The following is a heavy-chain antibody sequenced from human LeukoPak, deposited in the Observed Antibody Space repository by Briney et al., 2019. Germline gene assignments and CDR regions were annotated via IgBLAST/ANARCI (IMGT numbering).Heavy chain of an antibody. Sequence: GGSLRLSCAASGFSFSTYSMNWVRQAPGEGLEWVSYISSSSSTIYYADSVKGRFTISRDNAKNSLYLQMNSLRDEDTAVYYCARDWVAPCDYWGQGTLVTVSS. V-gene: IGHV3-48*02. J-gene: IGHJ4*02. D-gene: IGHD5-12*01. CDR2: ISSSSSTI. CDR1: GFSFSTYS. CDR3: ARDWVAPCDY.